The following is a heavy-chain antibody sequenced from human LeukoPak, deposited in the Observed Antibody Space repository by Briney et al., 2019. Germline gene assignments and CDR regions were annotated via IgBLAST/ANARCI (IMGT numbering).Heavy chain of an antibody. V-gene: IGHV3-15*01. CDR3: TTDGGAASPFDY. CDR2: IKSKTDGGTT. J-gene: IGHJ4*02. CDR1: GFTFSNAW. Sequence: GGSLRLPCAASGFTFSNAWMSWVRQAPGKGLEWVGRIKSKTDGGTTDYAAPVKGRFTISRDDSKNTLYLQMNSLKTEDTAVYYCTTDGGAASPFDYWGQGTLVTVSS. D-gene: IGHD2-15*01.